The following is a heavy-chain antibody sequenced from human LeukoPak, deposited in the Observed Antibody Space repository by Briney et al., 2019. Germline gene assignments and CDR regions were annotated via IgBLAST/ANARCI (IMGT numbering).Heavy chain of an antibody. D-gene: IGHD6-13*01. CDR2: IYCSGST. Sequence: SETLSLTCTVSGGSISSGSYYWGWIRQPPGKGLEWIGSIYCSGSTYYNPSLKSRVTISVDTSKNQFSLKLSSVTAADTAVYYCARDDKQLDPWGQGTLVTVSS. V-gene: IGHV4-39*07. J-gene: IGHJ5*02. CDR3: ARDDKQLDP. CDR1: GGSISSGSYY.